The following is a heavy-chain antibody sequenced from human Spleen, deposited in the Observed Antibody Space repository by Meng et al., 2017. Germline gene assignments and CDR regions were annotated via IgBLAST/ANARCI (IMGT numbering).Heavy chain of an antibody. V-gene: IGHV4-30-2*01. J-gene: IGHJ4*02. CDR3: ARGPDHAKTGY. CDR1: GGSITSGGYS. D-gene: IGHD3-9*01. CDR2: IKSGVYT. Sequence: QLQLQESGSGLMKPSQTLSLTCAVSGGSITSGGYSWSWIRQPPGKGLEWIGEIKSGVYTNYNPSLKSRVTISVDTSKNQFSLKLSSVTAADTAVYFCARGPDHAKTGYWGQGTLVTVSS.